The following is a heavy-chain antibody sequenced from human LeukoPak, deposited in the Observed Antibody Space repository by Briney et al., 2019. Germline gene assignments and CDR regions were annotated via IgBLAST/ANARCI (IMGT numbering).Heavy chain of an antibody. J-gene: IGHJ6*04. CDR3: ARGLLWFGELFTEYYGMDV. CDR1: GGSFSGYY. CDR2: INHSGST. D-gene: IGHD3-10*01. V-gene: IGHV4-34*01. Sequence: SETLSLTCAVYGGSFSGYYWSWIRQPPGKGLEWIGEINHSGSTNYSPSLKSRVTVSVDTSKDQFSLKLSSVTAADTAVYYCARGLLWFGELFTEYYGMDVWGKGTTVTVSS.